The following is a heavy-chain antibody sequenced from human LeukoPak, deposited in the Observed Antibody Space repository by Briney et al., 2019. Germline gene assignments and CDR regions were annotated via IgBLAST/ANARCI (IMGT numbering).Heavy chain of an antibody. Sequence: GGSLRLSCAASGFTFSSYAMSWVRQAPGKGLEWVSAISGSGGSTYYADSVKGRFTISRDNSKNTRYLQMNSLRAEDTAVYYCGPTGGTPNWFDPWGQGTLVTVSS. CDR3: GPTGGTPNWFDP. V-gene: IGHV3-23*01. D-gene: IGHD1-14*01. CDR2: ISGSGGST. CDR1: GFTFSSYA. J-gene: IGHJ5*02.